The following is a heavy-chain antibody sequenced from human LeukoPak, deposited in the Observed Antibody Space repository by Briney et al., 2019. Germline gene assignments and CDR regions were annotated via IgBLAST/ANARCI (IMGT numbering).Heavy chain of an antibody. CDR1: GFTFSSYA. D-gene: IGHD2-2*03. Sequence: GGSLRLSCAAPGFTFSSYAMSWVRQAPGKGLEWVSSISGSGGSTYYADSVKGRFTISRDNSKNTLYLQMNGLRAEDTAVYYCAKVDIVVVPAADLWGQGTLVTVSS. J-gene: IGHJ5*02. CDR3: AKVDIVVVPAADL. V-gene: IGHV3-23*01. CDR2: ISGSGGST.